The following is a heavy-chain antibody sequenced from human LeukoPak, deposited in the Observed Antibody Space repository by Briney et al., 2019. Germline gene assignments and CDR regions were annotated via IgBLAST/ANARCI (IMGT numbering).Heavy chain of an antibody. V-gene: IGHV1-2*02. CDR3: ARGFVYCGRDCYQSERAFDI. Sequence: ASVKVSCKASGYTFTGYYMHWVRQAPGQGLEWMGWINPNGGGANYAQKFQDRVTVTRDTSVSTAYMELSSLRSDDTAVYYCARGFVYCGRDCYQSERAFDIWGQGTMVTVSS. J-gene: IGHJ3*02. D-gene: IGHD2-21*01. CDR2: INPNGGGA. CDR1: GYTFTGYY.